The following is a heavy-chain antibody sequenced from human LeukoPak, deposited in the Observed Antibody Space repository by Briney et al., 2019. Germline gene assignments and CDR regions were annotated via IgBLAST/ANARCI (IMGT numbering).Heavy chain of an antibody. J-gene: IGHJ4*02. CDR1: GDSTSTYY. D-gene: IGHD6-19*01. V-gene: IGHV4-59*08. Sequence: PSETLSVTCFVSGDSTSTYYWSCVRQPPRKGRGWVGYVYYSGSTNYHPSLISRVTISVDTSKNQFSLKLTSVTAADTAVYYCARRLAVTGRYYFDYWGPGTLVTVSS. CDR2: VYYSGST. CDR3: ARRLAVTGRYYFDY.